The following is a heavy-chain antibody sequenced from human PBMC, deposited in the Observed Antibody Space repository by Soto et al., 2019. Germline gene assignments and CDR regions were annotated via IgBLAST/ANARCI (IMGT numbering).Heavy chain of an antibody. Sequence: GGSLRLSCSASGFTFSSYAMHWVRQAPGKGLEYVSAISSNGGSTYYADSVKGRFTISRDNSKNTLYLQMSSLRAEDTAVYYCVSRYPIIAVAGYFGYWGQGTLVTVSS. V-gene: IGHV3-64D*06. CDR3: VSRYPIIAVAGYFGY. CDR2: ISSNGGST. CDR1: GFTFSSYA. D-gene: IGHD6-19*01. J-gene: IGHJ4*02.